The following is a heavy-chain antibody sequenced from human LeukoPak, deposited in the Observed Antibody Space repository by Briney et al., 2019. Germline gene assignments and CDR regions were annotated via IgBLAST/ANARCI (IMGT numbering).Heavy chain of an antibody. CDR3: ASEYCSGGSCYFNYYYYGMDV. CDR2: IYYSGST. Sequence: SETLSLTCAVYGGSFSGYYWSWIRQPPGKGLEWIGSIYYSGSTYYNPSLKSRVTISVDTSKNQFSLKLSSVTAADTAVYYCASEYCSGGSCYFNYYYYGMDVWGQGTTVTVSS. CDR1: GGSFSGYY. D-gene: IGHD2-15*01. V-gene: IGHV4-34*01. J-gene: IGHJ6*02.